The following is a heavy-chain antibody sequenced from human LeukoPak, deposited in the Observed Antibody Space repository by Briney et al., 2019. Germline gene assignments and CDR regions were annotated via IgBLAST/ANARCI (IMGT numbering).Heavy chain of an antibody. CDR1: GYTFSSFG. V-gene: IGHV1-18*01. J-gene: IGHJ1*01. Sequence: GASVKVSCKASGYTFSSFGFTWVRQAPGQGLEWMGWISAYNGKSSYARKFHDRVIMTIDTSTSTAYLELHSLRSDDTAVYYCARDLPFEGVLEWLLEYWGQGTLVTVSS. CDR2: ISAYNGKS. CDR3: ARDLPFEGVLEWLLEY. D-gene: IGHD3-3*01.